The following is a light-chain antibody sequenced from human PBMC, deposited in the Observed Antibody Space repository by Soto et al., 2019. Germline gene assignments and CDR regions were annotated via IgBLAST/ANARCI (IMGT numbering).Light chain of an antibody. Sequence: DIVLTQSPGTLSLSPGERASLSCRASQSVSSGHLAWYQQKPGQAPRLLMFRTSSRATGFPARFSGSGSGTEFTLTISSLEPEDFAVYYCQQRSNCPITFGHGTRLEIK. CDR3: QQRSNCPIT. V-gene: IGKV3D-20*02. CDR2: RTS. J-gene: IGKJ5*01. CDR1: QSVSSGH.